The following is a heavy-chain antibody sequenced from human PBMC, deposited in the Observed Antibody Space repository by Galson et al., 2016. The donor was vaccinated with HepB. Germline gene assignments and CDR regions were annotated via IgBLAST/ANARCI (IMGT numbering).Heavy chain of an antibody. Sequence: SLRLSCAASGFTFSDSAMHWVRQASGKGLEWVGRIRSKADNSAAAYAASGKGRFTISRDDSENTAYLQMKSLKIEDTAMYDCTRGYCAGTSCYPQFAPWGQGSLVTVSS. V-gene: IGHV3-73*01. J-gene: IGHJ5*02. CDR1: GFTFSDSA. CDR3: TRGYCAGTSCYPQFAP. D-gene: IGHD2-2*01. CDR2: IRSKADNSAA.